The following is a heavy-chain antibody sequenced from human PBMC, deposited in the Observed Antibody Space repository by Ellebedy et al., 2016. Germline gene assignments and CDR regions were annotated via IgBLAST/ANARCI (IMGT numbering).Heavy chain of an antibody. D-gene: IGHD2-2*01. CDR1: GFTFSSYW. CDR3: AGYCSSTSCYRLDY. V-gene: IGHV3-7*03. CDR2: IKQDGSEK. J-gene: IGHJ4*02. Sequence: GGSLRLSCAASGFTFSSYWMSWVRQAPGKGLEWVANIKQDGSEKYYVDSVKGRFTISRDNAKNSLYLQMNSLRPEDTALYYCAGYCSSTSCYRLDYWGQGTLVTVSS.